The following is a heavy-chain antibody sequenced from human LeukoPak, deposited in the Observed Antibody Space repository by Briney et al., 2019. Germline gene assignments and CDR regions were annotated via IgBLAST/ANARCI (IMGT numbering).Heavy chain of an antibody. D-gene: IGHD3-22*01. V-gene: IGHV3-7*01. CDR3: ARDGHYYDSSGYQRQH. Sequence: GGSLRLSCAASGFSVSSAWMSWVRQAAGKGLEWVATIRQNGIETHYVDSVKGRFIISRDNAENSVSLQMNSLRDEDTAMYYCARDGHYYDSSGYQRQHWGQGTLVTVSS. J-gene: IGHJ1*01. CDR1: GFSVSSAW. CDR2: IRQNGIET.